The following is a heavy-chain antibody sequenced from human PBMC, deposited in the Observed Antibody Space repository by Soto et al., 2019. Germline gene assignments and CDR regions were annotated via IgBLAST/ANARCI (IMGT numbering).Heavy chain of an antibody. D-gene: IGHD3-10*01. CDR1: GGSISSGGYY. CDR2: IYYSGST. J-gene: IGHJ5*02. Sequence: TLSLTCTVSGGSISSGGYYWSWIRQHPGKGLEWIGYIYYSGSTYYNPSLKSRVTISVDTSKNQFSLKLSSVTAADTAVYYCARDRVWFGELSGFDPWGQGTLVTVSS. CDR3: ARDRVWFGELSGFDP. V-gene: IGHV4-31*03.